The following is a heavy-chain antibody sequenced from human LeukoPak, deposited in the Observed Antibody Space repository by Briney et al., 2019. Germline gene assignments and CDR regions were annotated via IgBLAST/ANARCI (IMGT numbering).Heavy chain of an antibody. Sequence: EASVKVSCTASGYTFIKYYIHWVRQAPGQGLEWKGMIDPSGVTSNNAQRFQGRVTMTRDTSTSTVYMNLDSLTSDDTAVYYCATALYCGGDCYSGRYFFDYWGQGTLVTVSS. CDR2: IDPSGVTS. CDR3: ATALYCGGDCYSGRYFFDY. V-gene: IGHV1-46*01. D-gene: IGHD2-21*02. J-gene: IGHJ4*02. CDR1: GYTFIKYY.